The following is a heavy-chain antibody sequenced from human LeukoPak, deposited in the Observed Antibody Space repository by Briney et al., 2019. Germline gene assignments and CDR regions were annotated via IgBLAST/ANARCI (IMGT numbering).Heavy chain of an antibody. CDR2: INPSGGST. Sequence: GASVKVSCKASGYTFTSYYMHWVRQAPGQGLEWMGIINPSGGSTSYAQKFQGRVTMTRDMPTSTVYMELSSLRSEDTAVYYCARGSGSYYLGFYAFDIWGQGTMVTVSS. CDR1: GYTFTSYY. J-gene: IGHJ3*02. CDR3: ARGSGSYYLGFYAFDI. D-gene: IGHD1-26*01. V-gene: IGHV1-46*01.